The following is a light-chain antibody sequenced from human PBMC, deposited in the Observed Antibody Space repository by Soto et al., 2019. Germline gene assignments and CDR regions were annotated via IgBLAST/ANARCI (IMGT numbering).Light chain of an antibody. CDR2: AAS. CDR1: QSISSY. CDR3: QKSYSTPWT. V-gene: IGKV1-39*01. Sequence: DIQMTQSPSSLSASVGDRFTITCRASQSISSYLNWYQQKPGKAPKLLNYAASSLQSGVPSRFSGSGSGTDFTLTISSPLPEDFATYYCQKSYSTPWTFGQGTKVEIK. J-gene: IGKJ1*01.